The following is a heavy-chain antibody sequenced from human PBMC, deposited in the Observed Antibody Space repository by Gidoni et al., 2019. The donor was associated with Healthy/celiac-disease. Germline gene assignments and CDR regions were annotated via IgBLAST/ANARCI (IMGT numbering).Heavy chain of an antibody. J-gene: IGHJ4*02. D-gene: IGHD3-16*01. CDR3: AREGLYYDYVWGSHRGYFDY. Sequence: QVQLVQSGAEVKKPGASVKVSCKASGYTFTSDYMHWVRQAPGQGLEWMGIINPSGGSTSYAQKFQGRVTMTRDTSTSTVYMELSSLRSEDTAVYYCAREGLYYDYVWGSHRGYFDYWGQGTLVTVSS. CDR1: GYTFTSDY. V-gene: IGHV1-46*03. CDR2: INPSGGST.